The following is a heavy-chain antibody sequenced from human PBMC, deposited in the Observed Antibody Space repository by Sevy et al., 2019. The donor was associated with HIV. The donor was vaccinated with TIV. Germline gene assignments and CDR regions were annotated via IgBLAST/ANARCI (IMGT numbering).Heavy chain of an antibody. D-gene: IGHD2-2*01. Sequence: GGSLRLSCGASGFTFSTYTMNWVRQAPGKGLEWVSSISSGSSYIYYADSVKGRFTISRDNAKNSLYLQMNSLRAEDTAIYYCARDGGCTSTSCLLYFDYWGQGTPVTVSS. CDR1: GFTFSTYT. V-gene: IGHV3-21*01. J-gene: IGHJ4*02. CDR3: ARDGGCTSTSCLLYFDY. CDR2: ISSGSSYI.